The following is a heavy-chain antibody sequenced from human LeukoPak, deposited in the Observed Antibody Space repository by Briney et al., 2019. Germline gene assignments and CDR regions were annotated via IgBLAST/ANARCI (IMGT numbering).Heavy chain of an antibody. V-gene: IGHV3-9*01. CDR3: ARDLGSGGSCYRN. CDR2: ISWNSGSI. CDR1: GFTFDDYA. J-gene: IGHJ4*02. Sequence: GGSLRLSCAASGFTFDDYAMHWVRHAPGKGLEWVSGISWNSGSIGYADSVKGRFTISRDNAKNTLYLQMNSLRAEDTAVYFCARDLGSGGSCYRNWGQGTLVTVSS. D-gene: IGHD2-15*01.